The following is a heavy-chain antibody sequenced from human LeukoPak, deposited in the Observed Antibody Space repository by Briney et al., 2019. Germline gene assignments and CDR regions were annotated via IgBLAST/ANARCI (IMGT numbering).Heavy chain of an antibody. D-gene: IGHD3-10*01. CDR3: AKDGAYYYGSGSHGFDY. J-gene: IGHJ4*02. Sequence: PGGPLRLSCAASGFTLRSYWMHWVRQAPGKGPVWVSRINTDGSSTNYADSVKGRFTISRDNAKNMLYLQMSSLRAEDTAVYYCAKDGAYYYGSGSHGFDYWGQGTLVTVSS. CDR2: INTDGSST. CDR1: GFTLRSYW. V-gene: IGHV3-74*01.